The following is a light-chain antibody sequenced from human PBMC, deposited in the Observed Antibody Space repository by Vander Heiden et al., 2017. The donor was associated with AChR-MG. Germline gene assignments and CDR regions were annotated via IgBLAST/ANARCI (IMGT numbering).Light chain of an antibody. CDR3: QQYKTGPRT. CDR1: QSIGSP. Sequence: IVTTPSRATLSGSRGATATLSCRARQSIGSPLAWYQRKPGQAPRLLIYAASTVDTGIPAKVSGSGSGTDCTLTISSLQDEDFVVYYCQQYKTGPRTFGAGTKVDIK. J-gene: IGKJ4*01. V-gene: IGKV3-15*01. CDR2: AAS.